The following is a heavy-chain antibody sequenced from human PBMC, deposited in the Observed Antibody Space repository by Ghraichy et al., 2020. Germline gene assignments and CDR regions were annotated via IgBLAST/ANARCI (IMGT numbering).Heavy chain of an antibody. D-gene: IGHD3-22*01. CDR2: ISSDGNNK. CDR3: ARGYYYDSSGYYSSFDY. V-gene: IGHV3-30*04. Sequence: LSLTCAASGFTFSRYSMHWVRQAPGKGLEWVALISSDGNNKYYADSVKGRFTISRDNSKNTLDLQVNNLRPEDTAVYYCARGYYYDSSGYYSSFDYWGQGTLVTVSS. J-gene: IGHJ4*02. CDR1: GFTFSRYS.